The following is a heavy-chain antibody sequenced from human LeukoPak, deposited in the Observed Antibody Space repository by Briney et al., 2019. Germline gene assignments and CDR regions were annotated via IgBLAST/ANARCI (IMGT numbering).Heavy chain of an antibody. J-gene: IGHJ4*02. CDR2: VFHTGST. Sequence: SETLSLTCTVSGGSIDTYYWNWIRQPPGKGLEWIGYVFHTGSTNYNPSLKSRVTISVDKSKNQFSLRLSSVTAADTAVYYCARVPPNSSDSYFDYWGQGTLVTVSS. D-gene: IGHD2/OR15-2a*01. CDR3: ARVPPNSSDSYFDY. CDR1: GGSIDTYY. V-gene: IGHV4-59*12.